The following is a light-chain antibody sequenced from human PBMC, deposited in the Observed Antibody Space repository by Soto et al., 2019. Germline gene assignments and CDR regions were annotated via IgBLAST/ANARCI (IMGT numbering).Light chain of an antibody. Sequence: QSVLIQPPSASGTPGQRVTVSCSGGSSNIGSYTVNWYQQLPGAAPKLPIYSNSQRPSGVPDRFSASKSGTSASLAISGLQSEDEAEYDCAAWDDSLNGYVFGPGTKLTVL. CDR3: AAWDDSLNGYV. V-gene: IGLV1-44*01. CDR1: SSNIGSYT. J-gene: IGLJ1*01. CDR2: SNS.